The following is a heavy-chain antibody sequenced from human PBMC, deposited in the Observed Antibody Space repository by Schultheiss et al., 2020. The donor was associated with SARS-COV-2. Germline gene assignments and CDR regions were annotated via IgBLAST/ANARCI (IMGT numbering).Heavy chain of an antibody. J-gene: IGHJ6*04. CDR3: ARTRSGVGYDFWSGYFASSYYYYGMDV. V-gene: IGHV1-18*01. CDR1: GYTFTSYG. D-gene: IGHD3-3*01. Sequence: ASVKVSCKASGYTFTSYGISWVRQAPGQGLEWMGWISAYNGNTNYAQKLQGRVTMTTDTSTSTAYMELRSLRSDDTAVYYCARTRSGVGYDFWSGYFASSYYYYGMDVWGKGTTVTVSS. CDR2: ISAYNGNT.